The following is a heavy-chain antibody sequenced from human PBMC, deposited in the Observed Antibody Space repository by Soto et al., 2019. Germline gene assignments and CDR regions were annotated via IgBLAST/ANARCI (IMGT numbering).Heavy chain of an antibody. CDR3: ARDASAAYYYYSGMDV. CDR2: IFYSGST. Sequence: QVQLQESGPGLVKPSETLSLTCTVSGGSVSSGSYYWSWIRQSPGKGLEWSGYIFYSGSTNYNPSPEGRITLSVDTSKNQFSLRLSSVTAADTAVYYCARDASAAYYYYSGMDVWGQGTAVTVSS. V-gene: IGHV4-61*01. CDR1: GGSVSSGSYY. D-gene: IGHD6-13*01. J-gene: IGHJ6*02.